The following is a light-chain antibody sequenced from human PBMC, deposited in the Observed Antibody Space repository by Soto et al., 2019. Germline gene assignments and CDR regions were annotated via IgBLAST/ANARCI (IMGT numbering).Light chain of an antibody. V-gene: IGKV1-39*01. CDR3: QESHSTPFT. CDR2: AAS. CDR1: QNIATY. Sequence: IQMTQSPSSLSASVGDSVTVTCRASQNIATYLNWYQQKPGKAPKLLIYAASSLQSGVPSRFSGSGSGTDFTLTISSLQPEDFASYYCQESHSTPFTFGQGTKLEIK. J-gene: IGKJ2*01.